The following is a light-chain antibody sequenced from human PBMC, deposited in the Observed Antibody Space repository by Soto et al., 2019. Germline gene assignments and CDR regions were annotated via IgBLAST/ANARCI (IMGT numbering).Light chain of an antibody. V-gene: IGLV9-49*01. Sequence: QRVLTQAPSGSASLGASVTLTCTLSSGYSNYKVDWYQQRPGKGPRFVMRVGTGGIVGSKGDGIPDRFSVLGSGLNRYLTIKNIQEEDESDYHCGADHGSGSNFVVFGGGTKLTVL. CDR3: GADHGSGSNFVV. CDR2: VGTGGIVG. J-gene: IGLJ2*01. CDR1: SGYSNYK.